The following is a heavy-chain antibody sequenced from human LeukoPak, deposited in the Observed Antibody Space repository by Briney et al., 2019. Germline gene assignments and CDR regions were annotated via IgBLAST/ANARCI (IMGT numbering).Heavy chain of an antibody. CDR1: GFTFSSYA. CDR3: ARDSPPVAAAGYFDY. CDR2: ISYDGSNK. D-gene: IGHD6-13*01. Sequence: SGGSLRLSCAASGFTFSSYAMSWVRQAPGKGLEWVAVISYDGSNKYYADSVKGRFTISRDNSKNTLYLQMNSLRAEDAAVYYCARDSPPVAAAGYFDYWGQGTLVTVSS. J-gene: IGHJ4*02. V-gene: IGHV3-30-3*01.